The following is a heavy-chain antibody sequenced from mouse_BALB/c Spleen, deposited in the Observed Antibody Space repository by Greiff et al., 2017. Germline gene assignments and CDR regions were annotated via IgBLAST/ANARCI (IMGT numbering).Heavy chain of an antibody. Sequence: QVQLQQPGAELVKPGASVKMSCKASGYTFTSYNMHWVKQTPGQGLEWIGAIYPGNGDTSYNQKFKGKATLTADKSSSTAYMQLSSLTSEDSAVYYCARGRYGNYEGFDYWGQGTTLTVSS. CDR3: ARGRYGNYEGFDY. J-gene: IGHJ2*01. CDR1: GYTFTSYN. CDR2: IYPGNGDT. D-gene: IGHD2-10*02. V-gene: IGHV1-12*01.